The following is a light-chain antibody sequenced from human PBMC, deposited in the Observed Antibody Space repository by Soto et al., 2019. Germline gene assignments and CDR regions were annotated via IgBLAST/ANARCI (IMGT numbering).Light chain of an antibody. CDR1: QGISNY. CDR2: AAS. V-gene: IGKV1-27*01. Sequence: DIQMTQSPSSLSASVGDRVTITCRASQGISNYLAWYQQKPGKVPKLLIYAASTLQSGVPSRFSGSGSGTDFTLTISSLQTEEVATDYCAKYNSALGTFGQGGKVEIK. J-gene: IGKJ1*01. CDR3: AKYNSALGT.